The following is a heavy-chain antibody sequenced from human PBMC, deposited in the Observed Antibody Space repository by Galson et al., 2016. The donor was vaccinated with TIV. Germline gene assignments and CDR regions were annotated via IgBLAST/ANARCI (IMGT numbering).Heavy chain of an antibody. J-gene: IGHJ4*02. D-gene: IGHD5-18*01. Sequence: APGQGLEWMGGIIPIFGTTKYAQKFQGRVTITADESTRIVNMELSSLRSEDTAVYYCAKDPHSYGSYLYHWGQGTLVTVSS. CDR3: AKDPHSYGSYLYH. CDR2: IIPIFGTT. V-gene: IGHV1-69*01.